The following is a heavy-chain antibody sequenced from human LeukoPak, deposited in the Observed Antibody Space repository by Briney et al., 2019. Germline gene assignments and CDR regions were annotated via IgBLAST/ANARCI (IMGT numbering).Heavy chain of an antibody. V-gene: IGHV3-23*01. Sequence: GGSLRLSCGGSGFTFRSHAMSWVRQAPEKGLEFVSGIYENGGTTYYADSVKGRFSISRDNAKNSLSLQMNSLRAEDTAVYYCARDQVDRIWYFDYWGQGTLVTVSS. J-gene: IGHJ4*02. CDR1: GFTFRSHA. D-gene: IGHD1-14*01. CDR2: IYENGGTT. CDR3: ARDQVDRIWYFDY.